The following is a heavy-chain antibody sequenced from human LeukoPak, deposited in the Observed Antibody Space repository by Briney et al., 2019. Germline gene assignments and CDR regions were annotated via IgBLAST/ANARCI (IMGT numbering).Heavy chain of an antibody. CDR2: IIPISGTA. CDR3: ARAQGYSSSLAS. J-gene: IGHJ5*02. D-gene: IGHD6-13*01. Sequence: SVKVSCKASGGTFSSYAISWVRQAPGQGLEWMGGIIPISGTANYAQKFQGRVTITTDESTSTAYMELSSLRSEDTAVYYCARAQGYSSSLASWGQGTLVTVSS. CDR1: GGTFSSYA. V-gene: IGHV1-69*05.